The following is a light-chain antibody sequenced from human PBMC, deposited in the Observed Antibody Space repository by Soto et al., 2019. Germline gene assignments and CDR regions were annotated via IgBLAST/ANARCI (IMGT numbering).Light chain of an antibody. CDR1: QGIRND. V-gene: IGKV1-17*02. CDR2: AAS. CDR3: LQHNSYPLT. Sequence: IHLTQSPSPPSASVGDSMPRHCRASQGIRNDLGWYQQKPGKAPKLLIYAASSLQSWVPSRFSGSGSGTEFTLTISNLQPEDFATYYCLQHNSYPLTFGGGTKVDI. J-gene: IGKJ4*01.